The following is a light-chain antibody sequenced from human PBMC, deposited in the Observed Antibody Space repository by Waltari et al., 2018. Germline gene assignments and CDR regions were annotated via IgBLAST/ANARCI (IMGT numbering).Light chain of an antibody. CDR1: NIGSKS. Sequence: SYVLTQPPSESVAPGQTATITCGGNNIGSKSAHWYQHKPGQAPGLVSYYDRDRPSGIPDRFSGANSGNTATLTIRRVEAGDEADYYCHVWDSITDHQVFGGGTKLTVL. CDR3: HVWDSITDHQV. CDR2: YDR. V-gene: IGLV3-21*04. J-gene: IGLJ3*02.